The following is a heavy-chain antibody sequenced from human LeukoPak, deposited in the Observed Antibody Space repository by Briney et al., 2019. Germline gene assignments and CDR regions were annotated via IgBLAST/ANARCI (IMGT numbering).Heavy chain of an antibody. CDR3: ARGTSMPAATNRVVDY. CDR2: INQDGSGK. CDR1: GFTFSTYW. V-gene: IGHV3-7*01. Sequence: AGGSLRLSCAASGFTFSTYWMNWVRQAPGKGLEWVANINQDGSGKHCVDSVKGRFTTSRDNAKNSLYLQMNSLSADDTAIYYCARGTSMPAATNRVVDYWGQGTLVTVSS. D-gene: IGHD6-13*01. J-gene: IGHJ4*02.